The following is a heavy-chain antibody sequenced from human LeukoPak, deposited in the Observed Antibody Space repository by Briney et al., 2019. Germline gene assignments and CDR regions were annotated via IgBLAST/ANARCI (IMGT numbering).Heavy chain of an antibody. CDR3: ARDLAVAGHDAFDI. J-gene: IGHJ3*02. Sequence: SQTLSLTCTVSGGSISSGGYYWSWIRQHPGKGLEWIGYIYYSGSTYYNPSLKSRVTISVDTSKNQLSLELSSVTAADTAVYYCARDLAVAGHDAFDIWGQGTMVTVSS. V-gene: IGHV4-31*03. CDR2: IYYSGST. CDR1: GGSISSGGYY. D-gene: IGHD6-19*01.